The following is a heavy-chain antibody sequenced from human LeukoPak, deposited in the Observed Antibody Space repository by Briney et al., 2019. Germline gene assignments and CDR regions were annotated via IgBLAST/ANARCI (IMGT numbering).Heavy chain of an antibody. CDR1: GGTFTSYY. CDR3: ASLFSSGPLGGP. J-gene: IGHJ5*02. Sequence: ASVKVSCKASGGTFTSYYMHWVRQAPGQGLEWMGIINPSGGSTSYAQKFQGRVTMTRDTSTSTVYMELSSLRSEDTAVYYCASLFSSGPLGGPWGQGTLVTVSS. CDR2: INPSGGST. V-gene: IGHV1-46*01. D-gene: IGHD3-22*01.